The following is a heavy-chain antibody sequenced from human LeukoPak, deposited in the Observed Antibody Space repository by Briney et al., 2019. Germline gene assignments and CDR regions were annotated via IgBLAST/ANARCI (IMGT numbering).Heavy chain of an antibody. J-gene: IGHJ4*02. CDR3: AGLVGRYSSGLYYYYFDY. CDR2: MYLSGTT. V-gene: IGHV4-4*02. Sequence: AETLSLTCTVSGDSIDSLDLWSWVRQPPGKGLEWIGEMYLSGTTHSNPSVKSRVTISIDKSKNQFFLNLSSVTAADTAVYYCAGLVGRYSSGLYYYYFDYWGQGTLVTVSS. CDR1: GDSIDSLDL. D-gene: IGHD3-22*01.